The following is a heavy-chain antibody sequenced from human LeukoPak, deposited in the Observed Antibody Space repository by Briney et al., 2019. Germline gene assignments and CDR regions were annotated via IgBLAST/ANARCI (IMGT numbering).Heavy chain of an antibody. CDR3: AKEERSQLFDY. CDR1: EFTFSNYA. V-gene: IGHV3-23*01. Sequence: GGSLRLSCAASEFTFSNYAMSWVRQAPGKGLDWVSAISASGGSTYYADSVKGRFTISTDNSKNTLYLQMNSLRAEDTAVYYCAKEERSQLFDYWGQGTLVTVSS. J-gene: IGHJ4*02. CDR2: ISASGGST. D-gene: IGHD2-2*01.